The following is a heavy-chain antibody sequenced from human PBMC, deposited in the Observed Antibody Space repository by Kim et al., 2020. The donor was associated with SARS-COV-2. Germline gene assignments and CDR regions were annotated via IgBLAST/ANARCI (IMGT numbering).Heavy chain of an antibody. CDR2: GNT. V-gene: IGHV4-30-2*04. CDR3: ARLLTNYPRD. J-gene: IGHJ4*02. D-gene: IGHD1-7*01. Sequence: GNTYCHPFLKSRVNISEDTSKNQFSLKLTSVTAADTAVYYCARLLTNYPRDWGQGTLVTVSS.